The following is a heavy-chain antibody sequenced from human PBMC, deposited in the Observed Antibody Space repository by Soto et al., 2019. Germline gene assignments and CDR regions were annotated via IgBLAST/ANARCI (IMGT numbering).Heavy chain of an antibody. CDR3: ARETNYYFDY. Sequence: QVQLVQSGAEVKKPGASVTVSCKASGYTFTSYAMPWVRPAPGQRLEWMGWINAGNGNTKYSQKFQGRVTITRDTSESTAYMELSSLRSEDTAVYYCARETNYYFDYWGQGTLVTVSS. J-gene: IGHJ4*02. D-gene: IGHD2-8*01. CDR1: GYTFTSYA. CDR2: INAGNGNT. V-gene: IGHV1-3*01.